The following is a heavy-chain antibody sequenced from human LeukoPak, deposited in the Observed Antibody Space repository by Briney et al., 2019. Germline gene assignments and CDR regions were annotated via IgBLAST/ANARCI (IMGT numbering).Heavy chain of an antibody. CDR2: ISAGGGST. Sequence: AGGSLRLSCAVSGLTFSDYSMAWVRQAPGKGLFWVSGISAGGGSTYYADSVKGRFTISRDDSRNTLYLQMNSLRAEDTAVYYCSRDSADDAFDIWGQGTMVTVSS. CDR1: GLTFSDYS. J-gene: IGHJ3*02. CDR3: SRDSADDAFDI. V-gene: IGHV3-23*01.